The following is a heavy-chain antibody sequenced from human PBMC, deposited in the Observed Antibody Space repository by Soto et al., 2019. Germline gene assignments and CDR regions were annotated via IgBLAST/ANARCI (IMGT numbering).Heavy chain of an antibody. CDR3: ARVWPPRLAAAGSFDP. D-gene: IGHD6-13*01. Sequence: QVQLVQSGAEVQKPGSSVKVSCKASGGTFSSYAISWVRQAPGQGLEWMGGIIPIFGTANYAQKFQGRVTITADESTSTAYMELSSLRSEDTAVYYCARVWPPRLAAAGSFDPWGQGTLVTVSS. CDR1: GGTFSSYA. J-gene: IGHJ5*02. V-gene: IGHV1-69*01. CDR2: IIPIFGTA.